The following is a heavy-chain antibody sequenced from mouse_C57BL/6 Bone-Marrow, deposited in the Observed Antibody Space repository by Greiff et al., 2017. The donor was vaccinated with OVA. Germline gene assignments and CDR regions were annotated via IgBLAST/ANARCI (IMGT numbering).Heavy chain of an antibody. J-gene: IGHJ4*01. CDR2: IDPSDSYT. V-gene: IGHV1-69*01. CDR1: GYTFTSYW. CDR3: ARSRYDGLWDY. D-gene: IGHD2-3*01. Sequence: QLQQPGAELVMPGASVKLSCKASGYTFTSYWMHWVKQRPGQGLEWIGEIDPSDSYTNYNQKFKGKSTLTVDKSSSTAYMQLSSLTSEDSAVYYCARSRYDGLWDYWGQGTSVTVSS.